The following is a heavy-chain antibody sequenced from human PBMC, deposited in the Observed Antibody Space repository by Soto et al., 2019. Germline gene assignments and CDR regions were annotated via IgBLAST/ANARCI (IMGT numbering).Heavy chain of an antibody. J-gene: IGHJ4*02. D-gene: IGHD6-19*01. CDR1: GLSSSTNW. Sequence: GGSLRLSCAASGLSSSTNWMHWVRQAPGKGLVWVSRINIDGSSPSYADYVKGRFTISRDNAKNTLYLQMSSLRAEDTAVYYCVMYNDGWSWGQGTLVTVSS. V-gene: IGHV3-74*01. CDR3: VMYNDGWS. CDR2: INIDGSSP.